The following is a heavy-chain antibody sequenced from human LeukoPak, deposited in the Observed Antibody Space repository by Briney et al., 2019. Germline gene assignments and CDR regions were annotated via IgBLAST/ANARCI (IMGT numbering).Heavy chain of an antibody. V-gene: IGHV3-11*04. D-gene: IGHD3-22*01. Sequence: GGSLRLSCAASRFTFSDYYMNWIRQAPGKGLEWVSYISSSGPTIYYADSVKGRFTISRDNAKNSLYLQMNSLRAEDTAMYYCARLDYDSSGYFSQWGYFDYWGQGTLVTVFS. CDR2: ISSSGPTI. CDR1: RFTFSDYY. J-gene: IGHJ4*02. CDR3: ARLDYDSSGYFSQWGYFDY.